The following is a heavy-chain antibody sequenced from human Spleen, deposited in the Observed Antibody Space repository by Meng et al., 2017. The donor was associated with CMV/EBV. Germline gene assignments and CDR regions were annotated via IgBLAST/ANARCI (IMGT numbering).Heavy chain of an antibody. CDR2: TSAIFGTP. V-gene: IGHV1-69*05. J-gene: IGHJ5*02. Sequence: SGDTLRNAGGNWVRQAPGQGLEWMGGTSAIFGTPKYAQNLQGRLMITTDETTNTAYMELSSLKSEDTAIYYCAKERSSGQNWFDPWDRGTLVTVSS. CDR3: AKERSSGQNWFDP. CDR1: GDTLRNAG. D-gene: IGHD6-19*01.